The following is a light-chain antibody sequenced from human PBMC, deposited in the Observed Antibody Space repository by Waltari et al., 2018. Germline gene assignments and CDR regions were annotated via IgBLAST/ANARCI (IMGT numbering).Light chain of an antibody. CDR3: QQRINWPLLT. J-gene: IGKJ4*01. V-gene: IGKV3-11*01. CDR1: QSVSRY. Sequence: EIVLTQSPATLSLSPGERATLSCRASQSVSRYVAWYQKKPGQAPRLLIYDASNRAAGIPARFSGSGSGTDFTLTISSLEPEDFAVYYCQQRINWPLLTFGGGTKVEIK. CDR2: DAS.